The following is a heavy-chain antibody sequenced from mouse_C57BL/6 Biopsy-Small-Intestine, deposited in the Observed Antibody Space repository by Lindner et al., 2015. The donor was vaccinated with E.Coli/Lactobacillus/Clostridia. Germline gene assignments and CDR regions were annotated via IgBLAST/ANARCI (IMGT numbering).Heavy chain of an antibody. CDR3: ARKHYYGSNYFDY. CDR1: GFTFSDYG. CDR2: ISSGSSTI. J-gene: IGHJ2*01. D-gene: IGHD1-1*01. V-gene: IGHV5-17*01. Sequence: VQLQESGGGLVKPGGSLKLSCAASGFTFSDYGMHWVRQAPEKGLEWVAYISSGSSTIYYADTMKGRFTISRDNAKNTLFLQMTSLRSEDTAMYYCARKHYYGSNYFDYWGQGTTLTVSS.